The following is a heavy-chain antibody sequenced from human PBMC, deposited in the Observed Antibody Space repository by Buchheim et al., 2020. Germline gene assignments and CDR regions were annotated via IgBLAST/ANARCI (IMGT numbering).Heavy chain of an antibody. D-gene: IGHD3-16*02. J-gene: IGHJ5*02. Sequence: QVQLVESGGGVVQPGRSLRLSCAASGFTFSSYAMHWVRQAPGKGLEWVAVISYDGSNKYYADSVKGRFTISRDNSKNTLYLQMNSLRAEDTAAYYCARGSYRYTGPDWFDPWGQGTL. CDR2: ISYDGSNK. V-gene: IGHV3-30*04. CDR1: GFTFSSYA. CDR3: ARGSYRYTGPDWFDP.